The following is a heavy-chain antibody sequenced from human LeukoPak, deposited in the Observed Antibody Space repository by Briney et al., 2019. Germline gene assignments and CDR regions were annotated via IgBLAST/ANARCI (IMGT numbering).Heavy chain of an antibody. Sequence: ASVKVSCKASGYTFTDYYVHWVRQAPGQGLEWMGWINPNSADTSYAQKFQGRVTMTRDTSISTAYMELSRLRSDDTAVYYCAKAAAGSQHSYYYYYYLDVWGTGTTVTISS. D-gene: IGHD6-13*01. V-gene: IGHV1-2*02. CDR1: GYTFTDYY. J-gene: IGHJ6*03. CDR3: AKAAAGSQHSYYYYYYLDV. CDR2: INPNSADT.